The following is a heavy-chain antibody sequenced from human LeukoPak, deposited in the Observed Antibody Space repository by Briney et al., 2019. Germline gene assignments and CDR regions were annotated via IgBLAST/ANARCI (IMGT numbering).Heavy chain of an antibody. Sequence: SETLSLTCTVPGGSISSGSYYWSWIRQPAGKGLEWIGRIYTSGSTNYNPSLKSRITISVDTSKNQFSLKLSSVTAADTAVYYCARPYYMDVWGKGTTVTVSS. CDR1: GGSISSGSYY. CDR3: ARPYYMDV. CDR2: IYTSGST. J-gene: IGHJ6*03. V-gene: IGHV4-61*02.